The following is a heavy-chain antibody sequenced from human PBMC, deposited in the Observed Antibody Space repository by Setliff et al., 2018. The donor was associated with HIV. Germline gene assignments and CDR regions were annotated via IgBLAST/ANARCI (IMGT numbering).Heavy chain of an antibody. CDR2: IYAGGST. V-gene: IGHV3-53*01. CDR1: GLTDTYNY. Sequence: GGSLRLSCAASGLTDTYNYMSWVRQAPGKGLEWVSVIYAGGSTYYADSVKGRFTISRDNSKNMLYLQMNSLRAEDTAFYYCARRTYCSSTTCFDYWGQGTLVTVSS. CDR3: ARRTYCSSTTCFDY. J-gene: IGHJ4*02. D-gene: IGHD2-2*01.